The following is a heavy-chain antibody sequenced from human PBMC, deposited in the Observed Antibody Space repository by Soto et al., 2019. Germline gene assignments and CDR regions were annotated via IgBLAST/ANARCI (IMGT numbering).Heavy chain of an antibody. Sequence: QMQLVQSGPEVKKPGTSVKVSCKASGFTFSDSVVQWVRQTRGHRLEGIGWIVVGSGDTNSAQKFQERVNITSDRSTSTANMELSSLRSEDTAVYYCAAERLMYGMDVWGQGTTVIVSS. CDR3: AAERLMYGMDV. CDR1: GFTFSDSV. CDR2: IVVGSGDT. V-gene: IGHV1-58*01. D-gene: IGHD3-16*01. J-gene: IGHJ6*02.